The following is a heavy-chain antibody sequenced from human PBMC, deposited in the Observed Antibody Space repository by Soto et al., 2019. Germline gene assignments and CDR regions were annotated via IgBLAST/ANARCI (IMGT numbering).Heavy chain of an antibody. CDR3: LPTNIAAAGSFEY. D-gene: IGHD6-13*01. CDR2: ISGSGGST. V-gene: IGHV3-23*01. CDR1: GFTFSSYA. J-gene: IGHJ4*02. Sequence: GGSLRLSCAASGFTFSSYAMIWVRQAPGKGLEWVSAISGSGGSTYYADSVKGRFTISRDNSKNTLYLQMNSLRAEDTAVYYCLPTNIAAAGSFEYWGQGTLVTVSS.